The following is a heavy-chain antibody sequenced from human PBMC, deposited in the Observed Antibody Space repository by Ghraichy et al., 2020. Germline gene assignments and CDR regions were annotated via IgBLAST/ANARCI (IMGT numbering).Heavy chain of an antibody. Sequence: GSLRLSCSASGFTFSSYDMHWVRQAPGKGLEYVSAISSDSNGANTYYADSMKGRFTISRDNSKNTLYLQMSSLRADDTAVYYCVRTGVAVAVVDCWGQGTLVTVSS. V-gene: IGHV3-64D*09. D-gene: IGHD6-19*01. J-gene: IGHJ4*02. CDR1: GFTFSSYD. CDR3: VRTGVAVAVVDC. CDR2: ISSDSNGANT.